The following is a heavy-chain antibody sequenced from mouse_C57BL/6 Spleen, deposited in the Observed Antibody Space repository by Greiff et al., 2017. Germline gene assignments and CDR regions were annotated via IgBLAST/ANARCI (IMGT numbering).Heavy chain of an antibody. J-gene: IGHJ2*01. D-gene: IGHD1-1*01. CDR2: ISSGSSTS. Sequence: EVKVVESGGGLVKPGGSLKLSCAASGFTFSDYGMHWVRQAPEKGLEWVAYISSGSSTSYYAETVKGRFTISRDNAKNTLFLQMTSLRSEDTAMYYCARDRFTKVVGGDYFDYWRQGTTLTVSS. V-gene: IGHV5-17*01. CDR3: ARDRFTKVVGGDYFDY. CDR1: GFTFSDYG.